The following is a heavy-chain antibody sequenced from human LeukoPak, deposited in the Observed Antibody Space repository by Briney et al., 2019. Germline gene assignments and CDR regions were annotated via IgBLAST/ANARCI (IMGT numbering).Heavy chain of an antibody. J-gene: IGHJ4*02. V-gene: IGHV4-4*02. CDR1: GGSITSSRW. CDR3: ARVINSGWRQNDC. D-gene: IGHD5-12*01. Sequence: SETLSLTCDVSGGSITSSRWGSGVRQPPGKGLEWIGEIYHISGITNYNPSLESRVTISVDKSKHQVSLMLTSVTAADTAVYYCARVINSGWRQNDCWGQGTLVTVSS. CDR2: IYHISGIT.